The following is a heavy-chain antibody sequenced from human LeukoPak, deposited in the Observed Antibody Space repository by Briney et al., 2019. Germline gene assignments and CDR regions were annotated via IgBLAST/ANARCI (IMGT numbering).Heavy chain of an antibody. J-gene: IGHJ5*02. CDR2: TYYRSKWYN. D-gene: IGHD3-22*01. CDR3: ARGPMIVVGDWFDP. CDR1: GDSVSINSAA. Sequence: SRTLSLTCAISGDSVSINSAAWNWVRQSPSRGLEWLGRTYYRSKWYNDYAVSVKSRITINPDTSKNQFSLQLNSVTPEDTAVYYCARGPMIVVGDWFDPWGQGTLVTVSS. V-gene: IGHV6-1*01.